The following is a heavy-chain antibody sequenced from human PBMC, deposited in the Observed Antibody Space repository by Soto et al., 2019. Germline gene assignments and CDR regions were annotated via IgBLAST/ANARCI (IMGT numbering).Heavy chain of an antibody. D-gene: IGHD3-3*01. CDR3: AVGPASGEFDY. CDR2: VNTGNGNT. CDR1: GYTFTTYG. Sequence: AAVKVSCKASGYTFTTYGMHWVRQAPGQRLEWMGWVNTGNGNTAYSQKFQGRVTITRDTSASTGYMELSSLSSEDMAVYYCAVGPASGEFDYWGQGTLVTVSS. J-gene: IGHJ4*02. V-gene: IGHV1-3*04.